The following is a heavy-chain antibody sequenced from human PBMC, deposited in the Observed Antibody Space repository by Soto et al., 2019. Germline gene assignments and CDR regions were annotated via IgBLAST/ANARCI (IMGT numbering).Heavy chain of an antibody. D-gene: IGHD3-22*01. Sequence: PSETLSLTCTVSGGSISSSSYYWGWIRQPPGKGLEWIGSIYYSGSTYYNPSLKSRVTISVDTSKNQFSLKLSSVTAADTAVYYCASNPDYYDSSGYMGYWGQGTLVTVSS. CDR3: ASNPDYYDSSGYMGY. CDR2: IYYSGST. CDR1: GGSISSSSYY. J-gene: IGHJ4*02. V-gene: IGHV4-39*01.